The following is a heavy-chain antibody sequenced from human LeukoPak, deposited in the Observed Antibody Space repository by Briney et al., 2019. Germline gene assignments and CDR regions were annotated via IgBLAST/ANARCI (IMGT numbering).Heavy chain of an antibody. Sequence: SQTLSLTCTVSGGSINSGGYYRSWIRQHPGKGLEWIGYIYYSGSTYYNPSLKSRVTISVGTSKNQFSLKLSSVTAADTAVYYCARESGYSSSWTRFDYWGQGTLVTVSS. CDR2: IYYSGST. D-gene: IGHD6-13*01. J-gene: IGHJ4*02. V-gene: IGHV4-31*03. CDR1: GGSINSGGYY. CDR3: ARESGYSSSWTRFDY.